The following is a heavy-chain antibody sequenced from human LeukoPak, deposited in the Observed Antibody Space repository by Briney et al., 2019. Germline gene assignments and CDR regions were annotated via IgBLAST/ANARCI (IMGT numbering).Heavy chain of an antibody. J-gene: IGHJ3*02. CDR1: GFSLTNASMG. Sequence: ESGPLLVKPSETLTLTCTVSGFSLTNASMGVSWIRQPPGKALEWLAHIFSNDETFYNPHLKSRLTVSKDTSKPQMALTMTHLVPVDTPTYCCVRIHPMITFGGVIATLAFDIWGEGTMVTASP. CDR2: IFSNDET. D-gene: IGHD3-16*02. V-gene: IGHV2-26*01. CDR3: VRIHPMITFGGVIATLAFDI.